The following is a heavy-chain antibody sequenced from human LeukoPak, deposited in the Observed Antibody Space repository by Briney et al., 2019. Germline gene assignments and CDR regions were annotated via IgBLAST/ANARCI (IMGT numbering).Heavy chain of an antibody. Sequence: GGSLRLSCAASGFTFSSYGMHWVRQAPGKGLEWVAVIWDDGSNKYYADSVKGRFTISRDNSKNTLYLQMNSLRAEDTAVYYCAKVGSLVTTWYYFDYWGQGTLVTV. CDR1: GFTFSSYG. CDR3: AKVGSLVTTWYYFDY. J-gene: IGHJ4*02. CDR2: IWDDGSNK. D-gene: IGHD4-17*01. V-gene: IGHV3-33*06.